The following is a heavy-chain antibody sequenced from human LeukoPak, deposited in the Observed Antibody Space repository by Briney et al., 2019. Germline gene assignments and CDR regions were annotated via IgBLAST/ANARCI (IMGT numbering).Heavy chain of an antibody. J-gene: IGHJ5*02. V-gene: IGHV4-39*07. CDR3: ARERLLGFNNWFDP. CDR2: IYYSGST. Sequence: PSETLSLTCTVSGGSISSSNYYWGWIRQPPGRGLEWIGSIYYSGSTYYNPSLKSRVTMSVDTSKNQFSLKLSSVTAADTAVYYCARERLLGFNNWFDPWGQGTLVTVSS. D-gene: IGHD2-15*01. CDR1: GGSISSSNYY.